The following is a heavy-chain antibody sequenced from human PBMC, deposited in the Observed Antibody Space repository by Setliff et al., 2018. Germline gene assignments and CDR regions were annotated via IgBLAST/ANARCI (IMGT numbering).Heavy chain of an antibody. CDR1: GASVSSHY. CDR3: VREGYSEYFQD. CDR2: ISYSGIT. D-gene: IGHD1-1*01. J-gene: IGHJ1*01. V-gene: IGHV4-59*02. Sequence: SETLSLTCNVSGASVSSHYWDWIRQPPGKGLEWIGFISYSGITTYNVSLKSRVSISVDTSKNQFSPTLSSVTAADTAVYYCVREGYSEYFQDWGRGTLVTVSS.